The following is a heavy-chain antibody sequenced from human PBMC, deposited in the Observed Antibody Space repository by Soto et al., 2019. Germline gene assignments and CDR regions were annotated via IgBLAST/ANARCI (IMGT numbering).Heavy chain of an antibody. J-gene: IGHJ4*02. D-gene: IGHD3-9*01. CDR3: AKDMTGPEDY. Sequence: DVQVVASGGGLVQPGGSLRLSCAASGFTFSNYWIHWVRQSPGKGLVWVSRINPDGTYADYADSVKGRFTITRDNAKSTLYLQMNSMRAEDTAPYYCAKDMTGPEDYWVPGTLVTLSS. V-gene: IGHV3-74*01. CDR2: INPDGTYA. CDR1: GFTFSNYW.